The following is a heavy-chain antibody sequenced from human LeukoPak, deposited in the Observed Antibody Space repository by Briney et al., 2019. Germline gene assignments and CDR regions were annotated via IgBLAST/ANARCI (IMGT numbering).Heavy chain of an antibody. Sequence: PSETLSLTCAVYGGSFSGYYWSWIRQPPGKGLEWIGEINHSGSTNYNPSLKSRVTISVDTSKNQFSLKLSSVTAADTAVYYCARHYGNCGGDCYTFDYWGQGTLVTVSS. V-gene: IGHV4-34*01. D-gene: IGHD2-21*02. CDR3: ARHYGNCGGDCYTFDY. CDR1: GGSFSGYY. J-gene: IGHJ4*02. CDR2: INHSGST.